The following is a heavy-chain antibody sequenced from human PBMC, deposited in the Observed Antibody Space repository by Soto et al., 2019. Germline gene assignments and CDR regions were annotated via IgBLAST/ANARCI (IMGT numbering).Heavy chain of an antibody. V-gene: IGHV3-9*01. D-gene: IGHD4-17*01. CDR1: GFTFDDYA. Sequence: GGSLRLSCAASGFTFDDYAMHWVRQAPGKGLEWVSGISWNSGSIGYADSVKGRFTISRDNAKNSLYLQMNSLRAEDTALYYCAKDILVGDYYYYGMDVWGQGTTVTVSS. CDR2: ISWNSGSI. J-gene: IGHJ6*01. CDR3: AKDILVGDYYYYGMDV.